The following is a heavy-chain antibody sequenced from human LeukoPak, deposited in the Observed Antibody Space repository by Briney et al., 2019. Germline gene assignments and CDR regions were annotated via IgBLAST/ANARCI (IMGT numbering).Heavy chain of an antibody. CDR1: GGSISSYY. D-gene: IGHD6-6*01. CDR3: ARRPPALGAFDI. CDR2: ISYSGST. V-gene: IGHV4-59*01. J-gene: IGHJ3*02. Sequence: SETLSLTCTVSGGSISSYYWSWIRQPPGKGLEWIGYISYSGSTNYNPSLKSRVTISIDTSKNQFSLKLSSVTAADTAVYYCARRPPALGAFDIWGQGTMVSVSS.